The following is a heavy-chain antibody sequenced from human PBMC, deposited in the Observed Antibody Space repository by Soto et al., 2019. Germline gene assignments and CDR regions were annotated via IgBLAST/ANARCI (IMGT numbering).Heavy chain of an antibody. V-gene: IGHV1-69*08. Sequence: QVQLVQSGAEVKKPGSSLKVSCETSGDTSTIYTITWVRQAPGQGLQWMGRIVPTLRLTNYAQEFEARLTITADTSTITAHMELSSLPSADTAVYSCATEKYGAGRVGVYDWGQGTTVTVSS. D-gene: IGHD2-8*01. CDR2: IVPTLRLT. CDR1: GDTSTIYT. CDR3: ATEKYGAGRVGVYD. J-gene: IGHJ4*02.